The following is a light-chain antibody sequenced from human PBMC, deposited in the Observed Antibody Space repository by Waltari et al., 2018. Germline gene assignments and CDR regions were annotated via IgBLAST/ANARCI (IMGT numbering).Light chain of an antibody. CDR3: QQYRNWPWT. CDR1: QSVDIS. V-gene: IGKV3D-15*01. CDR2: GAS. Sequence: EIVMTQSPDILSVSPGERATLSCRTSQSVDISLAWYQQKPGQAPRLLVHGASTRATGIPDRFSGSGSGTEFTLTISSLQSEDCAVYHCQQYRNWPWTFGQGTKVEIK. J-gene: IGKJ1*01.